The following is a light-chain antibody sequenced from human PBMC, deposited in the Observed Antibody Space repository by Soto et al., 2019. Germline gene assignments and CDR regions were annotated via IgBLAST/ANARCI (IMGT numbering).Light chain of an antibody. V-gene: IGLV2-11*01. Sequence: QSVLTQPRSVSGSPGQSVTISCTGTSSDVGGYNYVSWYQQHPGQAPKLMIYDVSKRPSGVPDRFSGSKSGNTASLTISCLQAEDEADYYCCSYAASYTSVVFGGGTKLTVL. J-gene: IGLJ2*01. CDR2: DVS. CDR1: SSDVGGYNY. CDR3: CSYAASYTSVV.